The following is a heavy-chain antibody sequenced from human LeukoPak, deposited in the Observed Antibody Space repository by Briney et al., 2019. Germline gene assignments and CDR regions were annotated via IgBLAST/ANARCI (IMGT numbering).Heavy chain of an antibody. J-gene: IGHJ4*02. V-gene: IGHV4-39*07. CDR2: IYYSGST. Sequence: SETLSLTCTVSGGSISSSSYYWGWIRQPPGKGLEWIGSIYYSGSTNYNPSLKSRVTISVDKSKSQFSLKVSSVTAADTAVYYCARAYSSWIDYWGQGTLVTVSS. CDR3: ARAYSSWIDY. D-gene: IGHD6-6*01. CDR1: GGSISSSSYY.